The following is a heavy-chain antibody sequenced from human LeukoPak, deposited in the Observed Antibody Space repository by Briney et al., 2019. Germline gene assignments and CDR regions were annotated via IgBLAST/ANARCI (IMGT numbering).Heavy chain of an antibody. CDR2: IIGGSGGST. D-gene: IGHD5-18*01. CDR3: AKEHANTPVVTN. CDR1: GFPFSDYA. Sequence: PGGSLRLSCAASGFPFSDYAMSWVRQAPGKGLEWLSVIIGGSGGSTYYAHSVTGRFTVSRDNSKKTVDLQMNSLRVDDTAIYYCAKEHANTPVVTNWGQGILVSVSS. V-gene: IGHV3-23*01. J-gene: IGHJ4*02.